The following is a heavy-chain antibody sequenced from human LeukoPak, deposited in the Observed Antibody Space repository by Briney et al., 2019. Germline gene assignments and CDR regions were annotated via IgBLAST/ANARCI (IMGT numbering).Heavy chain of an antibody. V-gene: IGHV1-18*01. D-gene: IGHD4-17*01. CDR1: GYTFTSYG. CDR3: ARESQTTVTTYYYYYYYGMDV. J-gene: IGHJ6*02. Sequence: ASVKVSCKASGYTFTSYGISWVRQAPGQGLEWMGWISAYNGNTNYAQKLQGRVTMTTDTSTSTAYMELRSLRSDDTAVYYCARESQTTVTTYYYYYYYGMDVWGQGTTVTVSS. CDR2: ISAYNGNT.